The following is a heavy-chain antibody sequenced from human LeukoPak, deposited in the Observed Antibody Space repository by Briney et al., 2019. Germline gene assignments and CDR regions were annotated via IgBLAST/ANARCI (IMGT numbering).Heavy chain of an antibody. D-gene: IGHD5-24*01. J-gene: IGHJ4*02. CDR3: ARNRDGYNYGYFDY. CDR1: DGSISSYY. Sequence: SETLSLTCTVSDGSISSYYWSWIRQPPGKGLEWIGYIYYSGSTNYNPSLKSRVTISVDTSKNQFSLKLSSVTAADTAVYYCARNRDGYNYGYFDYWGQGTLVTVSS. CDR2: IYYSGST. V-gene: IGHV4-59*01.